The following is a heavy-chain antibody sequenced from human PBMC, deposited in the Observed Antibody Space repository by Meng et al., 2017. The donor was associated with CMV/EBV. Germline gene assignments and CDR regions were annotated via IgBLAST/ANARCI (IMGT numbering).Heavy chain of an antibody. J-gene: IGHJ4*02. CDR1: GDTVSSNSAA. V-gene: IGHV6-1*01. CDR2: TYYRSKWYN. Sequence: SQTLSLTCALSGDTVSSNSAAWNWIRQSPSRGLEWLGRTYYRSKWYNDYAVSVKSRITINPDTSKNQFSLQLNSVTPEDTAVYYCARAGGYSSSWYFDYWGQGTLVTVSS. CDR3: ARAGGYSSSWYFDY. D-gene: IGHD6-13*01.